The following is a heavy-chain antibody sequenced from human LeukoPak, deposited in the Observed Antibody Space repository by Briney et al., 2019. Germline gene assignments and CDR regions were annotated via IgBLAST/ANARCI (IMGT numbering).Heavy chain of an antibody. V-gene: IGHV3-21*01. CDR3: ARIGAGSSRDY. D-gene: IGHD6-13*01. J-gene: IGHJ4*02. Sequence: GGSLRLSCAASGFTFSNFAMTWARQAPGKGLEWVSSIVGSSSTYYADSLRGRFTISRDNAKNSLYLQMNSLRAEDTAVYYCARIGAGSSRDYWGQGTLVTVSS. CDR1: GFTFSNFA. CDR2: IVGSSST.